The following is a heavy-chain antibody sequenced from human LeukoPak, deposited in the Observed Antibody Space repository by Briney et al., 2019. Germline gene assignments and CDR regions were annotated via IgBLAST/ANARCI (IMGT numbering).Heavy chain of an antibody. Sequence: GGSLRLSCEASRVTDSSNYMSWVRQSPGKGLEWVSVIYSGGSTYYADSVKGRFTISRHNSKNTLYLQMNSPRAEDTAVYYCARGPPIDYWGQGTLVTVSS. CDR3: ARGPPIDY. J-gene: IGHJ4*02. CDR2: IYSGGST. V-gene: IGHV3-53*04. CDR1: RVTDSSNY.